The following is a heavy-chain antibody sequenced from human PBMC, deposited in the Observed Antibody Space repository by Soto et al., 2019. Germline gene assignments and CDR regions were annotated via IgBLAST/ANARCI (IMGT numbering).Heavy chain of an antibody. D-gene: IGHD2-2*03. J-gene: IGHJ4*02. V-gene: IGHV3-11*04. CDR1: GFSFDDHY. CDR3: ARSKTLAAWMQCLDY. CDR2: ISKRGDKI. Sequence: QVQLVESGGGLVKPGGSLRLSCIASGFSFDDHYMTWVRQAPGKGLEWISQISKRGDKIFYADSVRGRFTISRDNGKNALYLQLSSLRDEDTAVYYCARSKTLAAWMQCLDYWGQGTLVTVSS.